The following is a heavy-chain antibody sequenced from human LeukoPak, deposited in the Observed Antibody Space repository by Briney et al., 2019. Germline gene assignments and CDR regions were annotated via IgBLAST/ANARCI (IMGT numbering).Heavy chain of an antibody. CDR2: IKCKTDGGTT. Sequence: GGSLRLSCAASGFTFSNAWMSWVRQAPGKGVEWVVRIKCKTDGGTTDYAAPVKGRFTISRDDSKNTLYLQMNSLKTEDTAVYYCTTRGQLRFLEWLKEYYYYGMDVWGQGTTVTVSS. CDR3: TTRGQLRFLEWLKEYYYYGMDV. D-gene: IGHD3-3*01. J-gene: IGHJ6*02. CDR1: GFTFSNAW. V-gene: IGHV3-15*01.